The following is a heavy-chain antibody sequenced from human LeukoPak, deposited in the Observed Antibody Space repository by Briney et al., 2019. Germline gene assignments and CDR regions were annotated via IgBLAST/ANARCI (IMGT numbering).Heavy chain of an antibody. V-gene: IGHV4-34*01. CDR3: VRKMATTRGYFDY. J-gene: IGHJ4*02. CDR2: INHSGST. Sequence: SETLSLTCAVYGGSFSGYYWSWIRQPPGKGLEWIGEINHSGSTNYNPSLKGRVTISVDTSKNQFSLKLSSVTAADTAVYYCVRKMATTRGYFDYWGQGTLVTVSS. CDR1: GGSFSGYY. D-gene: IGHD5-24*01.